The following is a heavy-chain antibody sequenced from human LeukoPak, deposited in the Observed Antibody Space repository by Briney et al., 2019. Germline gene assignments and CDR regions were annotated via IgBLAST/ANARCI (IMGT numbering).Heavy chain of an antibody. J-gene: IGHJ3*02. CDR3: ARDTPAPGRTWNLDAFDI. D-gene: IGHD1-1*01. Sequence: TGGSLRLSCAASGFTFSTYIMNWVRQAPGKGLEWVSSISSSSSYTYYADPVKGRFTISRDNAKDSLYLQMNSLRAEDTAVYYCARDTPAPGRTWNLDAFDIWGQGTMVTVSS. CDR1: GFTFSTYI. V-gene: IGHV3-21*01. CDR2: ISSSSSYT.